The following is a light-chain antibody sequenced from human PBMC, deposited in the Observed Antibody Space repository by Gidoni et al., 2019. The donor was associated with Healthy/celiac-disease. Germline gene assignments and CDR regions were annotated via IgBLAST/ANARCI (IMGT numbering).Light chain of an antibody. CDR1: QGIRSY. J-gene: IGKJ3*01. V-gene: IGKV1-9*01. CDR2: AAS. CDR3: QQLNSYLVT. Sequence: DIQLTQSPSFLSASVGDRVTIPCRASQGIRSYLAWYQRKPGKAPKLLIYAASTLQSGVPSRFSGSGSGTEFTLTISSLQPEDFATYYCQQLNSYLVTFGPGTKVDIK.